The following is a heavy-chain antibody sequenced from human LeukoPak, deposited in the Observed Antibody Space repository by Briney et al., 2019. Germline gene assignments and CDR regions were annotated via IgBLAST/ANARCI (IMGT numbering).Heavy chain of an antibody. D-gene: IGHD3-22*01. V-gene: IGHV4-34*01. CDR3: TNLVVTNLDAFDT. CDR1: GGSFSGYY. J-gene: IGHJ3*02. CDR2: INHSGST. Sequence: SETLSLTCAVYGGSFSGYYWSWIRQPPGKGLEWIGEINHSGSTNYNPSLKSRVTISVDTSKNQFSLKLSSVTAAVTAVYYCTNLVVTNLDAFDTWGQGTMVTVSS.